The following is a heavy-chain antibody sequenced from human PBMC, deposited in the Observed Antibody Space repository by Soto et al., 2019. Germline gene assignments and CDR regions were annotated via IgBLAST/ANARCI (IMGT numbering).Heavy chain of an antibody. CDR1: EFTFSSYA. D-gene: IGHD3-10*01. CDR3: VKDRRYGSGIYSNYGMDV. J-gene: IGHJ6*02. CDR2: ISSNGGST. V-gene: IGHV3-64D*06. Sequence: EVQLVESGGGLVQPGGSLRLSCSASEFTFSSYAMHWVRQAPGKGLEYVSAISSNGGSTHYADSVKGRFTISRDNTKNTLYLQMSGLRAEDTAVYYCVKDRRYGSGIYSNYGMDVWGQGTTVTVSS.